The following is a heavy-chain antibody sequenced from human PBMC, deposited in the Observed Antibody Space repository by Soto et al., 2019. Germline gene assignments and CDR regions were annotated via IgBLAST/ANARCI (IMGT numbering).Heavy chain of an antibody. CDR1: GFSLSTSGVG. CDR3: AHRLTGQLYDY. J-gene: IGHJ4*02. V-gene: IGHV2-5*02. Sequence: QITLKESGPTLVKPTQTLTLTCTFSGFSLSTSGVGVGWIRQPPGKALEWLALIYWDDDKRYSPSLKSRRTLTKDTSKNQVVLTMTNMDPVDTATYYCAHRLTGQLYDYWGQGTLVTVSS. D-gene: IGHD5-18*01. CDR2: IYWDDDK.